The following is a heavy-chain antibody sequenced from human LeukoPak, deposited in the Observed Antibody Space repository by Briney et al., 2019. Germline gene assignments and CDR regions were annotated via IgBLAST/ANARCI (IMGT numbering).Heavy chain of an antibody. D-gene: IGHD3-16*01. CDR1: GLTFSSYG. V-gene: IGHV3-21*01. Sequence: GGSLRLSCVASGLTFSSYGMHWVRQAPGKGLEWVSSISSSSSYIYYADSVKGRFTISRDNAKNSLYLQMNSLRAEDTAVYYCARVGSDDAFDIWGQGTMVTVSS. CDR2: ISSSSSYI. J-gene: IGHJ3*02. CDR3: ARVGSDDAFDI.